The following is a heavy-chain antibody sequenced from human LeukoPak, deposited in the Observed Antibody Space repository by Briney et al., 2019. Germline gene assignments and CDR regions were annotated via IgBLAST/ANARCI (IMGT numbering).Heavy chain of an antibody. J-gene: IGHJ4*02. CDR3: ARHGRQWLVPLDY. CDR2: IKQDGSEK. CDR1: GFTFSSYW. Sequence: GGSLRLSCAASGFTFSSYWMSWVRQAPGKGLEWVANIKQDGSEKYYVDSVKGRFTISRDNAKNSLYLQMNSLRAKDTAVYYCARHGRQWLVPLDYWGQGTLVTVSS. D-gene: IGHD6-19*01. V-gene: IGHV3-7*01.